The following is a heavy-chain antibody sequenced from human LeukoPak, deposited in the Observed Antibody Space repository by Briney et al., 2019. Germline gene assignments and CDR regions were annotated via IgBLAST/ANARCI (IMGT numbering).Heavy chain of an antibody. Sequence: ASVKVPCKASGYTFTSYGISWVRQAPGQGLEWMGWISAYNGNTNYAQKLQGRVTMTTDTSTSTAYMELRSLRSDDTAVYYCARIPGRLRADYYYYYMDVWGKGTTVTVSS. CDR2: ISAYNGNT. D-gene: IGHD5-12*01. J-gene: IGHJ6*03. CDR1: GYTFTSYG. V-gene: IGHV1-18*01. CDR3: ARIPGRLRADYYYYYMDV.